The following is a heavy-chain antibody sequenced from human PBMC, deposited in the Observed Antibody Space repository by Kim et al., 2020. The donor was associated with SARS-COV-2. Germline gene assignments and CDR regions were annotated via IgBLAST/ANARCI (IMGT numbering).Heavy chain of an antibody. D-gene: IGHD3-22*01. CDR3: ATSTYYYDSSGYYHYYYYGMDV. Sequence: GGSLRLSCTASGFTFSSYSMNWVRQAPGKGLEWVSSTSSSSSYIYYADSMKGRFTISRDNAKNSLYLQMNSLRAEDTAVYYCATSTYYYDSSGYYHYYYYGMDVWGQGTTVTVSS. J-gene: IGHJ6*02. CDR1: GFTFSSYS. V-gene: IGHV3-21*01. CDR2: TSSSSSYI.